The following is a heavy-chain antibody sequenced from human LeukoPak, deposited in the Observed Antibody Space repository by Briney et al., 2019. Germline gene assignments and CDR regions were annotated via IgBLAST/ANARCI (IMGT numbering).Heavy chain of an antibody. D-gene: IGHD6-13*01. J-gene: IGHJ6*02. CDR3: ARLSPIAAAGAYTYHSLDI. Sequence: PSETLSLTCTVSGGSISGYSWGWIRRPPGAGLEWIGHIHYTGSTDYSPSLKSRVTLSMDTSKNQFSLEVTSATAADTAVYYCARLSPIAAAGAYTYHSLDIWSQGTTVTVSS. CDR2: IHYTGST. CDR1: GGSISGYS. V-gene: IGHV4-59*08.